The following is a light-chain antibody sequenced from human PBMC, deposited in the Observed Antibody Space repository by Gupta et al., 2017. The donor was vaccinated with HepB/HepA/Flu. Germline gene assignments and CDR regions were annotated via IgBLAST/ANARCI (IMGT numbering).Light chain of an antibody. V-gene: IGLV6-57*03. J-gene: IGLJ2*01. CDR1: SGRIASNY. CDR2: EDD. Sequence: NFMLTPPHPVSESPATTVTISCTRSSGRIASNYVQWYQQRPGGAPTTIIYEDDHRPSGVPDRFSASIDRSSNSASLTLSGLKPEDEADYYCQSYDTFSRVFGGGTRLTVL. CDR3: QSYDTFSRV.